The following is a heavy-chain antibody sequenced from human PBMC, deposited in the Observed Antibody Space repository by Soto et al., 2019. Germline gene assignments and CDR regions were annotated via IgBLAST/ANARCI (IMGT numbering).Heavy chain of an antibody. CDR2: IDSGGGGT. J-gene: IGHJ4*02. CDR3: AKGPEQLVHGVFDY. Sequence: EVQLLESGGGLAQPGGSLRLSCAASGFTLGTYVMSCVRQAPGKGLEWVSGIDSGGGGTYYADSVKGRFTISRDNSKNTLSLQMNGLRAEDTAVFYCAKGPEQLVHGVFDYWGQGTLVNVSS. CDR1: GFTLGTYV. V-gene: IGHV3-23*01. D-gene: IGHD6-6*01.